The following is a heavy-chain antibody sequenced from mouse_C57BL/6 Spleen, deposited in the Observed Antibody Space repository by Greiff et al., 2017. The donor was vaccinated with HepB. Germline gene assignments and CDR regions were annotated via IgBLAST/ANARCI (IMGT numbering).Heavy chain of an antibody. CDR2: IDPSDSYT. Sequence: VQLQQPGAELVMPGASVKLSCKASSYTFTSYWMHWVKQRPGQGLEWIGEIDPSDSYTNYNQKFKGKSTLTVDKSSSTAYMQLSSLTSEDSAVYYCARGRNYSNYVGFAYWGQGTLVTVSA. CDR3: ARGRNYSNYVGFAY. D-gene: IGHD2-5*01. J-gene: IGHJ3*01. CDR1: SYTFTSYW. V-gene: IGHV1-69*01.